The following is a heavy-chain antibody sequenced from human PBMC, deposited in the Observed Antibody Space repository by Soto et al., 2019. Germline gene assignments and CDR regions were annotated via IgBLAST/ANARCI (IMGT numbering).Heavy chain of an antibody. D-gene: IGHD1-26*01. Sequence: EVQLLESGGGLVQPGGSLRLSCAASGFTFSSYAMSWVRQTPGKRLKWVSAISRSVGSTYCADSVKGRFTISRDNSKNTLYLQMNSLRAEDTAVYYCAKDQVGELADAFDIWGQGTMVTVSS. CDR2: ISRSVGST. J-gene: IGHJ3*02. V-gene: IGHV3-23*01. CDR3: AKDQVGELADAFDI. CDR1: GFTFSSYA.